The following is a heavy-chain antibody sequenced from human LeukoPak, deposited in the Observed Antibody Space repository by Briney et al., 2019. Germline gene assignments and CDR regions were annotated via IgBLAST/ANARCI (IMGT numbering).Heavy chain of an antibody. CDR2: INSDGSST. Sequence: PGGSLRLSCAASGFTFSSYWMHWVRQAPGKGLVWVSLINSDGSSTRYADSVKGRFTISRDNAKNTLYLQMDSLRAEDTAVYYCAREFAVAGPNWFDPWGQGTLVTVSS. D-gene: IGHD6-19*01. CDR3: AREFAVAGPNWFDP. CDR1: GFTFSSYW. J-gene: IGHJ5*02. V-gene: IGHV3-74*01.